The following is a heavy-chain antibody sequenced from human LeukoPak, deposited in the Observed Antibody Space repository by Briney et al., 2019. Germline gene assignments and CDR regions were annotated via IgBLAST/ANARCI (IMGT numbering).Heavy chain of an antibody. J-gene: IGHJ5*02. Sequence: GASVKVSCKASGYTFTSHTMHWVRQAPGQRFEWMGWINAGNGNTKYSQKFQGRVTITRDTSANTAYMELSSLRSEDTAVYYCARGLSDYYDSSGYPPRWFDPWGQGTLVTVSS. CDR2: INAGNGNT. V-gene: IGHV1-3*01. D-gene: IGHD3-22*01. CDR3: ARGLSDYYDSSGYPPRWFDP. CDR1: GYTFTSHT.